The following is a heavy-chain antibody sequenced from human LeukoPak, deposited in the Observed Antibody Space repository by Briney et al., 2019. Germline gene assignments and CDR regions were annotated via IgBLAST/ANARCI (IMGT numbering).Heavy chain of an antibody. CDR3: ARDSYDYVWGSYRPLDY. J-gene: IGHJ4*02. V-gene: IGHV3-53*04. Sequence: GGSLRLSCAASGFTVSSNYMSWVRQAPGKGLEWVSVIYSGGSTYCADSVKGRFTISRHNSKNTLYLQMNSLRAEDTAVYYCARDSYDYVWGSYRPLDYWGQGTLVTVSS. D-gene: IGHD3-16*02. CDR2: IYSGGST. CDR1: GFTVSSNY.